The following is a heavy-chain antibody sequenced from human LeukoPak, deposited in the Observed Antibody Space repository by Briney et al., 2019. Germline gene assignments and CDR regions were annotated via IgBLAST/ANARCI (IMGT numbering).Heavy chain of an antibody. CDR2: MSNSGENT. CDR3: ARGGSSGWYYFDY. V-gene: IGHV3-33*05. CDR1: GFTFSSYS. D-gene: IGHD6-19*01. J-gene: IGHJ4*02. Sequence: GGSLRLSCAASGFTFSSYSMQWVRQTPGKGLEWVGIMSNSGENTFYGEAVKGRFTISRDNAKSSLYLQMNSLRAEDTAVYYCARGGSSGWYYFDYWGQGTLVTVSS.